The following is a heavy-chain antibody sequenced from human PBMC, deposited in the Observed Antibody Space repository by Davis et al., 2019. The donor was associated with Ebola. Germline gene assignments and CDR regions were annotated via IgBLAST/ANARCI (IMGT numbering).Heavy chain of an antibody. CDR3: ARAGFDEVLDY. Sequence: PGGSLRLSCAASGFIFSNYAMHWLRQAPGKGLEWVAVVSHSERERFYADSVKGRLTISRDNSENTLYLQMNSLTADDTSVYYCARAGFDEVLDYWGQGTPVTVSS. J-gene: IGHJ4*02. V-gene: IGHV3-30*04. D-gene: IGHD2-8*01. CDR1: GFIFSNYA. CDR2: VSHSERER.